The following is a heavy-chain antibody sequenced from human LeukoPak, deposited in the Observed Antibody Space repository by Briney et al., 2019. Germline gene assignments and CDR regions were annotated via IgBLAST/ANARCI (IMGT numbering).Heavy chain of an antibody. V-gene: IGHV1-2*02. CDR3: ARDLLPGYDILTGYYEGRSKGWFDP. D-gene: IGHD3-9*01. J-gene: IGHJ5*02. CDR2: INPNSGGT. Sequence: GASVKVSCKASGYTFTGYYMHWVRQAPGQGLEWMGWINPNSGGTNYAQKFQGRVTMTRDTSISTAYMELSRLRSDDTAVYYCARDLLPGYDILTGYYEGRSKGWFDPWGQGTLVTVSS. CDR1: GYTFTGYY.